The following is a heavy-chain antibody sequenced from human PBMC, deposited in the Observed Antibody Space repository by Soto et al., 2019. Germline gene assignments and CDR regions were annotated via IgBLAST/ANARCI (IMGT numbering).Heavy chain of an antibody. D-gene: IGHD3-3*01. CDR3: ARISIFGVVSLYYGMDV. J-gene: IGHJ6*02. CDR2: IFSNDEK. Sequence: SGPKLVNPTETLTLTCTVSGFSLSNARMGVSWIRQPPGKALEWLAHIFSNDEKSYSTSLKSRLTISKDTSKSQVVLTMTNMDPVDTATYYCARISIFGVVSLYYGMDVWGQGTTVTVSS. V-gene: IGHV2-26*01. CDR1: GFSLSNARMG.